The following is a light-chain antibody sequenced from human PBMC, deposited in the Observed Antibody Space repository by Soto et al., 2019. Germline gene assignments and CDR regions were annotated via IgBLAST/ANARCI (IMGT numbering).Light chain of an antibody. CDR2: EVT. J-gene: IGLJ1*01. Sequence: QSVLTQPASVSGSPGQSITISCTGTSSDVGGYNHVSWYQHHPGKAPKRIIYEVTKRPSGVSNRFSGSKSGDTASLTISGLQAEDEADYYCSSHTASTTRIFGTGTKRTVL. V-gene: IGLV2-14*01. CDR1: SSDVGGYNH. CDR3: SSHTASTTRI.